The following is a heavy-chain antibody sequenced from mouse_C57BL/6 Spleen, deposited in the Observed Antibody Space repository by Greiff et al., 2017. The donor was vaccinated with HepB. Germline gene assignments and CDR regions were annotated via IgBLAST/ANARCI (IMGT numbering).Heavy chain of an antibody. Sequence: VQLQQPGAELVKPGASVKMSCKASGYTFTSYWITWVKQRPGPGLEWIGDIYPGSGSTNYNEKLKSKATLTVDTSSSTAYLQLSSLTSEDSAVYYCARSSGYSYYFDYWGQGTTLTVSS. V-gene: IGHV1-55*01. D-gene: IGHD3-2*02. J-gene: IGHJ2*01. CDR1: GYTFTSYW. CDR2: IYPGSGST. CDR3: ARSSGYSYYFDY.